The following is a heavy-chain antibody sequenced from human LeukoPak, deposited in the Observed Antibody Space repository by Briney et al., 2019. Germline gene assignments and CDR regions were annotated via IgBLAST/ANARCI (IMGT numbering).Heavy chain of an antibody. V-gene: IGHV3-30*18. J-gene: IGHJ4*02. CDR3: ANIPPATVTPYYFHY. D-gene: IGHD4-17*01. CDR2: ISYDGNSK. CDR1: GFSFSIHA. Sequence: PGTSLRLSCAASGFSFSIHAMHWVRRAPGKGLEFVAVISYDGNSKYYADSVKGRFTISRDNSKNTLYLQVNSLRAEDTAVYYCANIPPATVTPYYFHYWGLGTLVTVSS.